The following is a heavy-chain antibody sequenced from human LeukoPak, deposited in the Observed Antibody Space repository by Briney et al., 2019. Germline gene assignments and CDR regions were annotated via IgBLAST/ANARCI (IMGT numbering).Heavy chain of an antibody. CDR3: AKVGRYYYDSSGYFDY. J-gene: IGHJ4*02. CDR2: ISYDGSNK. V-gene: IGHV3-30*18. CDR1: GFTFSSYG. Sequence: SGRSLRLFCAASGFTFSSYGMHWVRQAPGKGLEWVAVISYDGSNKYYADSVKGRFTISRDNSKNTLYLQMNSLRAEDTAVYYCAKVGRYYYDSSGYFDYWGQGTLVTVSS. D-gene: IGHD3-22*01.